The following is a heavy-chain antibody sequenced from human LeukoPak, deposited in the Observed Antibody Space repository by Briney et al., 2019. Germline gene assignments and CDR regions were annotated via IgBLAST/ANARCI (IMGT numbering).Heavy chain of an antibody. D-gene: IGHD5-18*01. J-gene: IGHJ4*02. V-gene: IGHV1-69*13. Sequence: SVKVSCKASGGTFSSYAISWVRQAPGQGLEWMGGIIPIFGTANYAQKFQGRVTITADESTSTAYMELSSLRSEDTAVYYCASTSRIQLWDHAGYWGQGTLVTVSS. CDR1: GGTFSSYA. CDR3: ASTSRIQLWDHAGY. CDR2: IIPIFGTA.